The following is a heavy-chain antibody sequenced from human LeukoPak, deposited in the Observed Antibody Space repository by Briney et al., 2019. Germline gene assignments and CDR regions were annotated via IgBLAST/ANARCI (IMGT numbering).Heavy chain of an antibody. D-gene: IGHD3-9*01. CDR2: ISSTSSHI. J-gene: IGHJ4*02. V-gene: IGHV3-21*06. CDR1: GFSLISYN. CDR3: ATAPYDILTGYSPYYFES. Sequence: PGGSLRLSCAASGFSLISYNMNWVRQAPGKGLEWGSSISSTSSHIYYADSVKGRFTISRDNAKNSLYLRMNSLRAEDTAMYYCATAPYDILTGYSPYYFESWGQGTLVTVSS.